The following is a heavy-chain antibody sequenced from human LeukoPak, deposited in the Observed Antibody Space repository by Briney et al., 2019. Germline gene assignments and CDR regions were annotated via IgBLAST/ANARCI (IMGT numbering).Heavy chain of an antibody. CDR2: IWYDGSNK. D-gene: IGHD6-6*01. CDR1: GFTFSSYG. CDR3: AKTESEYSTWYYYYYMDV. V-gene: IGHV3-33*06. J-gene: IGHJ6*03. Sequence: GGSLRLSCAASGFTFSSYGMHWVRQAPGKGLEWVAVIWYDGSNKYYADSVKGRFTISRDNSKNTLYLQMNSLRAEDTAVYYCAKTESEYSTWYYYYYMDVWGKGTTVTVSS.